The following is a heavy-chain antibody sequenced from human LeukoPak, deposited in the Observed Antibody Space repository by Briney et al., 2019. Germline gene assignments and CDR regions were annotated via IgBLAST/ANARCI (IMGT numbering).Heavy chain of an antibody. CDR2: IYPGDSDT. D-gene: IGHD6-19*01. J-gene: IGHJ4*02. CDR1: GYSFTSYW. Sequence: GESLKISCKGSGYSFTSYWIGWVRQMPGKGLEWIGIIYPGDSDTRYSPSFQGQVTISADKSISTAYLQWSSLKASDTAMYYCARLFSGIAVAGTGFDYWGQGTLVPVSS. CDR3: ARLFSGIAVAGTGFDY. V-gene: IGHV5-51*01.